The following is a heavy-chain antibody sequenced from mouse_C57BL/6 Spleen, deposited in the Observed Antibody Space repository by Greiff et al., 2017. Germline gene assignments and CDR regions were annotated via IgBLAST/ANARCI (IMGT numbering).Heavy chain of an antibody. CDR2: FHPYNDDT. CDR3: ARRHYGSSFSWFAY. J-gene: IGHJ3*01. CDR1: GYTFTTYP. Sequence: VQRVESGAELVKPGASVKMSCKASGYTFTTYPIEWMKQNHGKSLEWIGNFHPYNDDTKYNEKFKGKATLTVEKSSSTVYLELSRLTSDDSAVYYCARRHYGSSFSWFAYWGQGTLVTVSA. V-gene: IGHV1-47*01. D-gene: IGHD1-1*01.